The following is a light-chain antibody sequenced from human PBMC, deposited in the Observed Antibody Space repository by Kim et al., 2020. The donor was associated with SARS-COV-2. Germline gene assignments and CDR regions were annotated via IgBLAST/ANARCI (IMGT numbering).Light chain of an antibody. Sequence: PGERATLAGRASQSVSSFLAWYQQKPGQAPRLVIYDAFIRANGIPARCSGRGSGTDFTLTISSLEPEDFAVYYCQQRSNWPLTFGGGTKVDIK. CDR1: QSVSSF. J-gene: IGKJ4*01. CDR3: QQRSNWPLT. V-gene: IGKV3-11*01. CDR2: DAF.